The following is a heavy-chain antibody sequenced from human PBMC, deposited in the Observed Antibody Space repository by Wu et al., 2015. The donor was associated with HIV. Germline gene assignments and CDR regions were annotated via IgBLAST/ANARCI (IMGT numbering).Heavy chain of an antibody. CDR3: ARGSILEMSTASYYYYVMDV. CDR1: GGNFRNHA. CDR2: IIPISGTA. D-gene: IGHD5-24*01. J-gene: IGHJ6*02. V-gene: IGHV1-69*13. Sequence: QVQLVQSGPEVKKAGSSVKVSCKASGGNFRNHAISWVRQAPGQGLEWMGRIIPISGTANYAQRFQGRVTITADKPTNTAYMELSSLRSDDTAVYYCARGSILEMSTASYYYYVMDVWAKGTVTVSS.